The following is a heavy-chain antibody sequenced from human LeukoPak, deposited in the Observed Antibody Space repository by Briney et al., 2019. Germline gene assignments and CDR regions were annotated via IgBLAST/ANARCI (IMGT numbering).Heavy chain of an antibody. D-gene: IGHD3-10*01. CDR2: IGTAGDT. CDR1: GFAFSSYD. Sequence: PGGSLRLSCAASGFAFSSYDMHWVRQATGKGLEWVSAIGTAGDTYYPGSVKGRFTISRENAKSSLYLQMNSLRAGDTAVYYCARAYRGYYGSGSYYNDAFDIWGQGTMVTVSS. V-gene: IGHV3-13*04. J-gene: IGHJ3*02. CDR3: ARAYRGYYGSGSYYNDAFDI.